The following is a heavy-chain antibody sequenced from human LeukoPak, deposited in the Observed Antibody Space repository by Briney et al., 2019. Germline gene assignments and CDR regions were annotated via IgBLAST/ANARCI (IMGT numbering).Heavy chain of an antibody. Sequence: SVKVSCKASGGTFSSYAISWVRQAPGQGLEWMGGIIPIFGTANYAQKFQGRVTITADESTSTAYMELSSLRSEDTAVYYCARGDSRRVEWQVLYYFDYWGQGTLVTVSS. V-gene: IGHV1-69*13. D-gene: IGHD3-3*01. CDR3: ARGDSRRVEWQVLYYFDY. J-gene: IGHJ4*02. CDR1: GGTFSSYA. CDR2: IIPIFGTA.